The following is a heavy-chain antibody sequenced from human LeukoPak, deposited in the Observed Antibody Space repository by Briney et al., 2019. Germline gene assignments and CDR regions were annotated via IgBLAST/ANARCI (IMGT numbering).Heavy chain of an antibody. D-gene: IGHD6-19*01. CDR2: ISYDGSNK. CDR3: ARDGLYSRGDELDY. V-gene: IGHV3-30*03. J-gene: IGHJ4*02. Sequence: GRSLRLSCAASGFTFSSYGMHWVRQAPGKGLEWVAVISYDGSNKYYADSVKGRFTISRDNAKNTLYLQMNSLRGEDTAVYYCARDGLYSRGDELDYWGQGTLVTVSS. CDR1: GFTFSSYG.